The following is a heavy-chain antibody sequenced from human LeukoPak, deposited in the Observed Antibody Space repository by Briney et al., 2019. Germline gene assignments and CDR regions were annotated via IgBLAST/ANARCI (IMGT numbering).Heavy chain of an antibody. D-gene: IGHD3-16*01. CDR1: GYSFTSYW. J-gene: IGHJ5*02. Sequence: GESLKISCKGSGYSFTSYWIGWVRQMPGKGLEWMGIIYPGDSDTRYSPSFQGQVTISADKSISTAYLQWSSLKASDTAMYYCARHDSRGEQLNWFDPWGQGTLVTVSS. CDR3: ARHDSRGEQLNWFDP. CDR2: IYPGDSDT. V-gene: IGHV5-51*01.